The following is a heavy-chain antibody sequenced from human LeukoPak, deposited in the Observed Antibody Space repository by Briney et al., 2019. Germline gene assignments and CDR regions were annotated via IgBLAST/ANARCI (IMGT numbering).Heavy chain of an antibody. J-gene: IGHJ5*02. D-gene: IGHD4-17*01. CDR1: GYTFTSYY. V-gene: IGHV1-46*01. CDR3: ARAAKATGTGFDP. Sequence: ASVKVSCKASGYTFTSYYMHWVRRAPGQGLEWMGIINPSGGSTSYAQKFQGRVTMTRDTSTSTVYMELSSLRSKDTAVYYCARAAKATGTGFDPWGQGTLVTVSS. CDR2: INPSGGST.